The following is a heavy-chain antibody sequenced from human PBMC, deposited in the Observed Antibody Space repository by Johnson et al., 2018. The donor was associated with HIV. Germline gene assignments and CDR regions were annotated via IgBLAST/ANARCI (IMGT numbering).Heavy chain of an antibody. CDR1: GFTVSSNY. V-gene: IGHV3-66*01. D-gene: IGHD6-13*01. CDR3: ARDGESQQLPLGDAFDV. Sequence: MQLVESGGGLIQPGGSLRLSCAASGFTVSSNYMSWVRQAPGKGLEWVSVIYSGGSTYYADSVRGRFTISRDNSKNALYLQMSSLRVEDTAMYYCARDGESQQLPLGDAFDVWGQGTMVTVSS. J-gene: IGHJ3*01. CDR2: IYSGGST.